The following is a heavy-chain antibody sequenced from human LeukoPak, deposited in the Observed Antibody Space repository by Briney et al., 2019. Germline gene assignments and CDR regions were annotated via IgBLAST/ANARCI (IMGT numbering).Heavy chain of an antibody. CDR1: GYTLTELS. J-gene: IGHJ3*02. V-gene: IGHV1-24*01. D-gene: IGHD1-7*01. Sequence: ASVKVSCKVSGYTLTELSMHWVRQAPGKGLEWTGGFDPEDGETIYAQKFQGRVTMTEDTSTDTAYMELSSLRSEDTAVYYCATQSQLELRPYAAFDIWGQGTMVTVSS. CDR3: ATQSQLELRPYAAFDI. CDR2: FDPEDGET.